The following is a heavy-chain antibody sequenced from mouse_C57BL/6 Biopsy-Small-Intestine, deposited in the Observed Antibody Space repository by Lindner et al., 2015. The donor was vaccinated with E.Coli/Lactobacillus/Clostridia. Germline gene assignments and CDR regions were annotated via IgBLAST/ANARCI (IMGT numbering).Heavy chain of an antibody. CDR1: GFTFSDYG. Sequence: VQLQESGGGLVKPGGSLKLSCVASGFTFSDYGMHWVRQAPEKGLEWVAYITSGSSSIYYTDTVKGRFTISRDNAKNTLFLQMTSLRSEDTAMYSCAREDYGSTYGWYFDVWGTGTTVTVSS. CDR3: AREDYGSTYGWYFDV. D-gene: IGHD1-1*01. CDR2: ITSGSSSI. V-gene: IGHV5-17*01. J-gene: IGHJ1*03.